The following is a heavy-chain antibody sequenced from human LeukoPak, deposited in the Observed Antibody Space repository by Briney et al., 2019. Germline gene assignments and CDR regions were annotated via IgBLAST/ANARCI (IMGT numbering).Heavy chain of an antibody. V-gene: IGHV4-39*01. J-gene: IGHJ3*02. CDR3: ARRFSSSWFDDAFDI. CDR2: IYYSGST. D-gene: IGHD6-13*01. CDR1: GGSSSSSSYY. Sequence: SETLSLTCTVSGGSSSSSSYYWGWLRQPPGKGLEWIGSIYYSGSTYYNPSLKSRVTISVDTSKNQFSLKLSSVTAADTAVYYCARRFSSSWFDDAFDIWGQGTMVTVSS.